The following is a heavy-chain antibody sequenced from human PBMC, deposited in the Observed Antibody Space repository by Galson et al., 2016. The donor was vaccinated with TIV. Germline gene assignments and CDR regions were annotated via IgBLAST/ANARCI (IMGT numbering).Heavy chain of an antibody. J-gene: IGHJ4*02. D-gene: IGHD2-15*01. CDR3: ARARRVARVVVAATGTAIDH. V-gene: IGHV4-30-4*01. Sequence: LSLTCKVSGGSISTGDYYWMWIRQPPEKGLEWIGSIYYSGSTYYNPSLKSRLTVSVDTSKNQFSLKLSSVTAADTAVFYCARARRVARVVVAATGTAIDHWGQGTLVTVSS. CDR1: GGSISTGDYY. CDR2: IYYSGST.